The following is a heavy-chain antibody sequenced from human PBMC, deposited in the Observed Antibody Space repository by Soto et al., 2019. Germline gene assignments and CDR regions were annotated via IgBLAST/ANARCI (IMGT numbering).Heavy chain of an antibody. CDR1: GFTFSSYA. CDR3: ARKGPPRDAFDI. CDR2: VLGGGGST. V-gene: IGHV3-23*01. J-gene: IGHJ3*02. Sequence: EVQLLESGGGLVQPGGSLRLSCAASGFTFSSYAMSWVRQTPGKGLEWVSGVLGGGGSTFYADSVKGRFTISRDNSKNTLYVQMNSLRAEDTAIYYCARKGPPRDAFDIWGQGIMVTVSS.